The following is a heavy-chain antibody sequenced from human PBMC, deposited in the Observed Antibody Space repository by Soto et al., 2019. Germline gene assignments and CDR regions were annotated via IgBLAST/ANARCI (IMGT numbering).Heavy chain of an antibody. J-gene: IGHJ4*02. CDR1: DDSISSGEYS. V-gene: IGHV4-30-2*01. CDR2: IYQSGTT. Sequence: VQLQESGSGLVKPSQTLSLTCDVSDDSISSGEYSWNWIRQPPGKGLEWIGNIYQSGTTDYNPSLKSRVTISVDRSKNQFSLKLSSVTAADTAVYYCARDNSSGYYFDYWGQGTLVTVSS. CDR3: ARDNSSGYYFDY. D-gene: IGHD3-22*01.